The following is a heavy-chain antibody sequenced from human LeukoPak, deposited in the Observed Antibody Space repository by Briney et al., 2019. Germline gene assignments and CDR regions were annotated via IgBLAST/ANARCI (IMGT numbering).Heavy chain of an antibody. CDR3: ARVASSSWYFGYYYYYGMDV. J-gene: IGHJ6*04. D-gene: IGHD6-13*01. CDR2: INHSGST. Sequence: PSETLSLTCAVYGGSFSGYYWGWIRQPPGKGLEWIGEINHSGSTNYNPSLKSRVTISVDTSKNQFSLKLSSVTAANTAVYYCARVASSSWYFGYYYYYGMDVWGKGTTVTVSS. CDR1: GGSFSGYY. V-gene: IGHV4-34*01.